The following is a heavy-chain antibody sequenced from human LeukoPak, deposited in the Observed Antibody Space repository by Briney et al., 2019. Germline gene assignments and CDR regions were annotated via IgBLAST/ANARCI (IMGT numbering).Heavy chain of an antibody. J-gene: IGHJ5*02. CDR3: ARRIAVAAKGPNWFDP. Sequence: GESLKISCKGSGYSSTSYWIGWVRQMPGKGLEWMGIIYPGDSDTRYSPSFQGQVTISADKSISTAYLQWSSLKASDTAMYYCARRIAVAAKGPNWFDPWGQGTLVTVSS. CDR1: GYSSTSYW. V-gene: IGHV5-51*01. CDR2: IYPGDSDT. D-gene: IGHD6-19*01.